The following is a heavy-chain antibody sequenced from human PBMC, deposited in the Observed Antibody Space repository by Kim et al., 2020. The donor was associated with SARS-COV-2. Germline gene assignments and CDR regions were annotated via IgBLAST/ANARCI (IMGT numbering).Heavy chain of an antibody. V-gene: IGHV3-9*01. Sequence: GGSLRLSCAASGFTFDDYAMHWVRQAPGKGLEWVSGISWNSGSIGYADSVKGRFTISRDNAKNSLYLQMNSLRAEDTALYYCAKAPDGSGSPYFDYWGQGTLVTVSS. D-gene: IGHD3-10*01. J-gene: IGHJ4*02. CDR3: AKAPDGSGSPYFDY. CDR2: ISWNSGSI. CDR1: GFTFDDYA.